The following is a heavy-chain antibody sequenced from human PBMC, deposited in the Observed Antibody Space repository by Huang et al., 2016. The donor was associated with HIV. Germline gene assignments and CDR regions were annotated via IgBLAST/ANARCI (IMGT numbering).Heavy chain of an antibody. CDR2: ISWNSGSI. Sequence: EEQLVESGGGLVQPGRSLRLSCAASGFNFDEYAMHWVRQAPGKGLEWGSSISWNSGSIGYADSVKGRFTISRNNAKNSLYLQMNSLRADDTALYYCVKSDTMGGATRLIYYYYGLDVWGQGTTVTVSS. J-gene: IGHJ6*02. V-gene: IGHV3-9*01. D-gene: IGHD2-15*01. CDR1: GFNFDEYA. CDR3: VKSDTMGGATRLIYYYYGLDV.